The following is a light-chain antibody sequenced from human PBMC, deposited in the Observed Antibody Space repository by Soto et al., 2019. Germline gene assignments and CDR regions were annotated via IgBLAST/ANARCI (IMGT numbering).Light chain of an antibody. CDR2: EVT. V-gene: IGLV2-14*01. CDR1: SSDVGGHNF. CDR3: NSYTSAFTWV. Sequence: QSALTQPASVSGSPGQSITISCTGTSSDVGGHNFVSWYQQHPGKAPKLVIYEVTNRPSGVSDRFSGSKSGNTASLTISGLQAEDEADYYCNSYTSAFTWVFGGGTKL. J-gene: IGLJ2*01.